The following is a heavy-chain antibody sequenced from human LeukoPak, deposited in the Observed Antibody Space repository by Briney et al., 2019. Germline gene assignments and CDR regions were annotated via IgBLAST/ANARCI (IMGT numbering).Heavy chain of an antibody. CDR1: AGSIRSYH. CDR2: IYYSGST. J-gene: IGHJ4*02. V-gene: IGHV4-59*08. CDR3: ARQLDYYGFFDY. D-gene: IGHD3-10*01. Sequence: SETLSLTCTVSAGSIRSYHWNWIRQPPGKGLEWIGYIYYSGSTNYNPSLKSRVTISVDTSKNQFSLKLSSVTAADTAVYYCARQLDYYGFFDYWGQGTLVTVSS.